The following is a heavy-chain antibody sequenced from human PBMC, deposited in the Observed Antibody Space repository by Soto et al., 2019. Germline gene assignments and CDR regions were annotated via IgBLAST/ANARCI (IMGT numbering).Heavy chain of an antibody. CDR3: ARDRSQEQLEPPDYYYYGMDV. D-gene: IGHD6-13*01. Sequence: ASVKVSCKASGGTFSSYAISWVRQAPGQGLEWMGGIIPIFGTANYAQKFQGRVTITADKSTSTAYMELSSLRSEDTAVYYCARDRSQEQLEPPDYYYYGMDVWGQGTTVTVSS. CDR2: IIPIFGTA. CDR1: GGTFSSYA. J-gene: IGHJ6*02. V-gene: IGHV1-69*06.